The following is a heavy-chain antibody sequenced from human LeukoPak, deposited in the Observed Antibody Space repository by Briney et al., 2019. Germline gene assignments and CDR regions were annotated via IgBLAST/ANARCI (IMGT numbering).Heavy chain of an antibody. V-gene: IGHV3-7*03. CDR2: IKQDGSEK. Sequence: PGGSLRLSCAASGFTFSNYWMSWVRQAPGNGLEWLTNIKQDGSEKYYVDSVKGRFTISRDNAKNSLYLQMNSLRAEDTAVYYCASQKNGASDYWGQGTLVTVS. D-gene: IGHD1-1*01. J-gene: IGHJ4*02. CDR3: ASQKNGASDY. CDR1: GFTFSNYW.